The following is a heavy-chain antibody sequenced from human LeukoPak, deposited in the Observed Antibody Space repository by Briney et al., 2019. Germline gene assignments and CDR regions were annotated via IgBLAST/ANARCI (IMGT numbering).Heavy chain of an antibody. J-gene: IGHJ4*02. CDR3: ARVEDGYNYRNDY. Sequence: GGSLRLSCAASGFTVSSNYMSWVRQAPGKGLEWVSVIYSGGSTYYADSVKGRFTISRDNSKNTLYLQMNSLRAEDTAVYYCARVEDGYNYRNDYWGQGTLDTVSS. CDR2: IYSGGST. D-gene: IGHD5-24*01. CDR1: GFTVSSNY. V-gene: IGHV3-53*01.